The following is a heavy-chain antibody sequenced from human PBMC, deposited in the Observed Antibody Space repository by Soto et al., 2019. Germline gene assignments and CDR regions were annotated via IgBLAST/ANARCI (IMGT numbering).Heavy chain of an antibody. CDR1: GFTFSNAW. CDR3: TTAAKIGWYRFDY. J-gene: IGHJ4*02. CDR2: IKDKTEGETT. D-gene: IGHD6-19*01. V-gene: IGHV3-15*01. Sequence: EVQLVESGGGLLKPGGSLRLSCAASGFTFSNAWMNWVRQAPGKGLEWVGRIKDKTEGETTDYAAPVKGRFSISRDDSENTLSLQVNSLRTDDTAVYYCTTAAKIGWYRFDYWGQGTLVTVSS.